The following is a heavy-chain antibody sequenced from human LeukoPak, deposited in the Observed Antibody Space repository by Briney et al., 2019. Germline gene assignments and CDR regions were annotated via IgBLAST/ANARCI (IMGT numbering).Heavy chain of an antibody. D-gene: IGHD3-22*01. Sequence: SETLSLTCAVYGGSFSGYYWSWIRQPPGKGLEWIGEINHSGSTNYNPSLKSRVTISVDTSKNQFSLELSSVTAADTAVYYCARWLDYYDSSGYWFDPWGQGTLVTVSS. V-gene: IGHV4-34*01. J-gene: IGHJ5*02. CDR3: ARWLDYYDSSGYWFDP. CDR2: INHSGST. CDR1: GGSFSGYY.